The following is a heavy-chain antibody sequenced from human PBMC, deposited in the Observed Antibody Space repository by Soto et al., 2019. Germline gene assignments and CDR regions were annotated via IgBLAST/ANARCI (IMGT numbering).Heavy chain of an antibody. Sequence: PSETLSLTCTVSGASVGDYNWNWIRQPPGRGLEWIGFIHHTGSNTYSPSLRSRVTMSVDTSRNQFSLMMTSVTAADTAVYYCAKWGYPAMQAFDFWGQGTVVTVSS. CDR3: AKWGYPAMQAFDF. J-gene: IGHJ3*01. CDR1: GASVGDYN. D-gene: IGHD3-16*02. V-gene: IGHV4-59*02. CDR2: IHHTGSN.